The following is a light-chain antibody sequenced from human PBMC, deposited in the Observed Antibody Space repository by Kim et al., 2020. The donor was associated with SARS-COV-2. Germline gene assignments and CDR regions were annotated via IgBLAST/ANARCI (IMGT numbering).Light chain of an antibody. CDR1: QSVGSN. CDR2: GAS. CDR3: QQYNDWPPYT. V-gene: IGKV3-15*01. J-gene: IGKJ2*01. Sequence: VSPGERATLSCRASQSVGSNLAWYQQKPGQAPRLLLYGASTRATGIPARFSGSGSGTEFTLTITSLQSEDFAVYYCQQYNDWPPYTFGQGTKLEI.